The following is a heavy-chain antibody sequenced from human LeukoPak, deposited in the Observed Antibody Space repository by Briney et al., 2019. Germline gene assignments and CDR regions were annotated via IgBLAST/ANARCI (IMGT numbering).Heavy chain of an antibody. CDR1: GFTFSSYG. CDR2: IWYDGSNK. CDR3: AKDMGYYYGSGSYPPENDY. D-gene: IGHD3-10*01. V-gene: IGHV3-33*06. Sequence: GRSLRLSCAASGFTFSSYGMLWVRQAPGKGLEWVAVIWYDGSNKYYADSVKGRFTISRDNSKNTLYLQMNSLRAEDTAVYYCAKDMGYYYGSGSYPPENDYWGQGTLVTVSS. J-gene: IGHJ4*02.